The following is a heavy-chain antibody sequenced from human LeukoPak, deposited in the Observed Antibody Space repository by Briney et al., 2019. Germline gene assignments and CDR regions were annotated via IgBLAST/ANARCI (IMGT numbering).Heavy chain of an antibody. CDR3: ARTRGSGTFDY. Sequence: AGGSLRLSCAASEFTFSTYLMTWVRQAPGKGLEWVANIKQDGSEKYYADSVRGRFTISRDDGKKSLYLQMNSLRVEDTAVYYCARTRGSGTFDYWGQGTLVTVSS. D-gene: IGHD2-15*01. V-gene: IGHV3-7*01. CDR2: IKQDGSEK. CDR1: EFTFSTYL. J-gene: IGHJ4*02.